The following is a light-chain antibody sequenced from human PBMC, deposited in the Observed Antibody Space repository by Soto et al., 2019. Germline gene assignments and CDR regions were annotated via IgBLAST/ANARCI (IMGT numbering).Light chain of an antibody. CDR1: TSDVGGYNF. CDR3: SSYTTSNSYV. Sequence: QSALTQPASVSGSPGQSITISCTGTTSDVGGYNFVSWYQQHPGKAPHLALYEVNYRPSGVSHRFSAAKSGNTASLTLSGLQAEDEAEYYGSSYTTSNSYVFGTGTKLTV. J-gene: IGLJ1*01. CDR2: EVN. V-gene: IGLV2-14*01.